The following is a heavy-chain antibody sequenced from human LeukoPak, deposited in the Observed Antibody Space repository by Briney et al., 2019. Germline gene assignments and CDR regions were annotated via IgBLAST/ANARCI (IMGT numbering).Heavy chain of an antibody. D-gene: IGHD5-18*01. CDR1: GGSISGYY. Sequence: PSETLSLTCTVSGGSISGYYWSWIRQPPGKGLEWIGYIHYSGSSNYSPSLRSRVTISVDTSKNQFSLKMTSVTAADTAVYYCARYGYSYDFDYWGQGTLVTVSS. CDR3: ARYGYSYDFDY. V-gene: IGHV4-59*01. J-gene: IGHJ4*02. CDR2: IHYSGSS.